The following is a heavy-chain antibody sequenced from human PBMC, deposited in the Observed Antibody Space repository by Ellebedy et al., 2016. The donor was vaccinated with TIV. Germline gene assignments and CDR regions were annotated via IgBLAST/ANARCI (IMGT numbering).Heavy chain of an antibody. CDR3: ARMGLKSGSQKSGFDL. CDR1: GYIFSTYY. Sequence: AASVKVSCKASGYIFSTYYMHWVRQAPGQGLEWMGMINFSGGRATYAQGVQGRVTMTRDTSTSTVFMELSRLRSEDTAVYYCARMGLKSGSQKSGFDLWGQGTMLTVSS. D-gene: IGHD1-26*01. V-gene: IGHV1-46*01. CDR2: INFSGGRA. J-gene: IGHJ3*01.